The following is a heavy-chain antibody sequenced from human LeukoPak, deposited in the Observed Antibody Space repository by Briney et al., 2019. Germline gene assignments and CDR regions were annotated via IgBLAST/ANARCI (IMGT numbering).Heavy chain of an antibody. Sequence: GGSLRLSCAASEFSFSSYWMTWVRQAPGKGLEWVSAISGRGGSTYYADSVKGRFTISRDNSKNTLYLQMNSLRAEDTAVYYCSRFGLDYWGQGTLVTVSS. D-gene: IGHD3-10*01. CDR3: SRFGLDY. CDR2: ISGRGGST. J-gene: IGHJ4*02. CDR1: EFSFSSYW. V-gene: IGHV3-23*01.